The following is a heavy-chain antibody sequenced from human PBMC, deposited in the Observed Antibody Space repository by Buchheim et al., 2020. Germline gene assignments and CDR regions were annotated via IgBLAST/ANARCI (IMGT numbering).Heavy chain of an antibody. V-gene: IGHV3-30*03. CDR1: GFTFSSYG. Sequence: QVQLVESGGGVVQPGRSLRLSCAASGFTFSSYGMHWVRQAPGKGLEWVAVISYDGSNKYYADSVKGRFTISRDNSKNTLYLQMNSLRAEDTAVYYCARATGGSSSWHYYYYYYGMDVWGQGTT. CDR3: ARATGGSSSWHYYYYYYGMDV. CDR2: ISYDGSNK. D-gene: IGHD6-13*01. J-gene: IGHJ6*02.